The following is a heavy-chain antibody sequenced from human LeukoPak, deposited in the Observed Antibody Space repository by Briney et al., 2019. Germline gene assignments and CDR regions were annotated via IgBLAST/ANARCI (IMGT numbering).Heavy chain of an antibody. D-gene: IGHD6-6*01. Sequence: HSGGSLRLSCAASGFTFNDYAMHWVRQAPGKGLEWVSGMSWNGGSIGYADSVKGRFTISRDNAKNSLYLQMNSLRAEDMALYYCARWPYSSSYYFDYWGQGTLVTVSS. CDR3: ARWPYSSSYYFDY. CDR1: GFTFNDYA. V-gene: IGHV3-9*03. J-gene: IGHJ4*02. CDR2: MSWNGGSI.